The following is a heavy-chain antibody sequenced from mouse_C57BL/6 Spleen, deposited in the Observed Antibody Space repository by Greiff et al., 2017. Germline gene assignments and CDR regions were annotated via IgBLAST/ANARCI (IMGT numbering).Heavy chain of an antibody. D-gene: IGHD1-1*01. Sequence: QVQLQQPGAELVMPWASVKLSCKASGYTFTSYWMHWVKQRPGQGLEWIGEIDPSDSYTNYNEKFKGKSTLTVDKSSSTAYMQLSSLASEDSAVYYCARTLITTVVHWYFDVWGTGTTVTVSS. CDR3: ARTLITTVVHWYFDV. V-gene: IGHV1-69*01. CDR1: GYTFTSYW. J-gene: IGHJ1*03. CDR2: IDPSDSYT.